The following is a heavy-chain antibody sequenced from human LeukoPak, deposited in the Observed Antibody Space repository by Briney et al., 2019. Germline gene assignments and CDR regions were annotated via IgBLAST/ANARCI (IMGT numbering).Heavy chain of an antibody. Sequence: GASVKVSCKASGYTFTSYYMHWVRQAPGQGLEWMGIINPSGGSTSYAQKFQGRVTMTRDTSTSTVYMELSNLRSEDTAVYYCARDEWELLRADYWGQGTLVTVSS. CDR2: INPSGGST. CDR1: GYTFTSYY. CDR3: ARDEWELLRADY. J-gene: IGHJ4*02. V-gene: IGHV1-46*01. D-gene: IGHD1-26*01.